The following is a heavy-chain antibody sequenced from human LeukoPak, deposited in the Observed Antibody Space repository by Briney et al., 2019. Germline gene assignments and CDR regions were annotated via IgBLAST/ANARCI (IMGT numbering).Heavy chain of an antibody. V-gene: IGHV4-4*07. J-gene: IGHJ5*02. CDR2: IYTSGST. CDR1: GGSISSYY. Sequence: SETLSLTCTVSGGSISSYYWSWIRQPAGKGLEWIGRIYTSGSTNHNPSLNNRVTMSIDTSKNQFSLKLSSVTAVDTAVYYCAREFSYGSNYFNPWGQGTLVTVSS. D-gene: IGHD5-18*01. CDR3: AREFSYGSNYFNP.